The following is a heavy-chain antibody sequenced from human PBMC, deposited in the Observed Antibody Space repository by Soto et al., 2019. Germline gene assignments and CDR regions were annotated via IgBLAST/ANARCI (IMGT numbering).Heavy chain of an antibody. CDR2: ISAYNGNT. J-gene: IGHJ5*02. D-gene: IGHD2-2*01. CDR3: ARDVHVVVPAATDWFDP. Sequence: ASVKVSCKASGYTFTSYGISWVRQAPGQGLEWMGWISAYNGNTNYAQKLQGRVTMTTDTSTSTAYMELRSLRSDDTAVYYCARDVHVVVPAATDWFDPWGQGTLVTVS. V-gene: IGHV1-18*01. CDR1: GYTFTSYG.